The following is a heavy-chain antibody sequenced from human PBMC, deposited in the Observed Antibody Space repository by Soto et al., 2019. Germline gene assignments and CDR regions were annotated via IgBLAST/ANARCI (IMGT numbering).Heavy chain of an antibody. Sequence: SETLSLTCTVSGGSISSGGYYWSWIRQHPGKGLEWIGYIYYSGSTYYNPSLKSRVTISVDTSKNQFSLKLSSVTAADTAVYYCARGPYGSGSYYNIRRMPSAEYFQHWGQGTLVTAPQ. CDR2: IYYSGST. CDR1: GGSISSGGYY. V-gene: IGHV4-31*03. CDR3: ARGPYGSGSYYNIRRMPSAEYFQH. J-gene: IGHJ1*01. D-gene: IGHD3-10*01.